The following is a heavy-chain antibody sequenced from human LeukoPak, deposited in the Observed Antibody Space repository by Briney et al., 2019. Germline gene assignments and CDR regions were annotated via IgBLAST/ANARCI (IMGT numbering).Heavy chain of an antibody. J-gene: IGHJ5*02. CDR1: GGSISSYY. Sequence: SETLSLSCTVSGGSISSYYWSWIRQPPGKGLEWIGYIYYSGSTNYNPSLKSRVTISVDTSKNQFSLKLSSVTAADTAVYYCASHPASDPGAFDPWGQGTLVTVSS. D-gene: IGHD4/OR15-4a*01. CDR3: ASHPASDPGAFDP. CDR2: IYYSGST. V-gene: IGHV4-59*01.